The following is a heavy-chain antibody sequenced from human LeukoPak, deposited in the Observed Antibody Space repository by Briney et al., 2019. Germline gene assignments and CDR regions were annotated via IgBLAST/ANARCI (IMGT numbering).Heavy chain of an antibody. V-gene: IGHV3-7*01. CDR3: ARVDSSYAFDI. D-gene: IGHD3-22*01. CDR2: INQDGSEK. Sequence: RGSLRLSCAASGFTFSTYWMSWVRQAPGKGLEWVANINQDGSEKYYVDSVKGRFTISRDNAKNSLYLQMNSLRAEDTAVYYCARVDSSYAFDIWGQGTMVTVSS. CDR1: GFTFSTYW. J-gene: IGHJ3*02.